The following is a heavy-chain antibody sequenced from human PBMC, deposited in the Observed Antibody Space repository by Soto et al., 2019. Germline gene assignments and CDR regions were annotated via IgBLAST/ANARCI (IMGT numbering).Heavy chain of an antibody. Sequence: QVQLVESGGGVVQPGRSLRLSCAASGFTFSSYGMHWVRQAPGKGLEWVAVISYDGSNKYYADSVKGRFTISRDNSKNTLYLQMNSLRAEDTAVYYCAKDHYDSSASFHYWGQGTLVTVSS. J-gene: IGHJ4*02. D-gene: IGHD3-22*01. CDR1: GFTFSSYG. CDR2: ISYDGSNK. V-gene: IGHV3-30*18. CDR3: AKDHYDSSASFHY.